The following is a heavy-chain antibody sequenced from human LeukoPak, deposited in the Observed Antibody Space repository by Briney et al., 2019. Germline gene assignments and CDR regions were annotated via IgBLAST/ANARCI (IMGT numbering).Heavy chain of an antibody. CDR2: INHSGST. D-gene: IGHD2-15*01. V-gene: IGHV4-34*01. CDR1: GGPFSGYY. Sequence: SETLSLTCAVYGGPFSGYYWSWIREPPGKGLEWIGEINHSGSTNYNPSPKSRVTISVDTSKNQFSLKLSSVTAADTAVYYCAREARVRYCSGGSCYSRWFDPWGQGTLVTVSS. CDR3: AREARVRYCSGGSCYSRWFDP. J-gene: IGHJ5*02.